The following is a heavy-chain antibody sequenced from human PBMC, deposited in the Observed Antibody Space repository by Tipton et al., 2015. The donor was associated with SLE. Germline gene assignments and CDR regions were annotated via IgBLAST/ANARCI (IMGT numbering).Heavy chain of an antibody. D-gene: IGHD3-10*01. Sequence: SLRLSCAASGFTFSSYSMNWVRQAPGKGLEWVSSITGNSTYIYYADSLKGRFTISRDNAKNSLYLQMNSLRAEDTAVYYCARGWFGELPFDYWGQGTLGNVSS. J-gene: IGHJ4*02. CDR2: ITGNSTYI. V-gene: IGHV3-21*01. CDR1: GFTFSSYS. CDR3: ARGWFGELPFDY.